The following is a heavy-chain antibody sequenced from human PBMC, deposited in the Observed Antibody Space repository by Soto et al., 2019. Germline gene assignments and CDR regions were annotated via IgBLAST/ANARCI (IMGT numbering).Heavy chain of an antibody. D-gene: IGHD6-6*01. CDR1: GFTVSSNY. CDR2: IYSGGST. CDR3: ARKFGSSSVLRRDYYYGMDV. V-gene: IGHV3-53*01. J-gene: IGHJ6*02. Sequence: PGGSLRLSCAASGFTVSSNYMSWVRQAPGKGLEWVSVIYSGGSTYYADSVKGRFTISRDNSKNTLYLQMNSLRAEDTAVYYCARKFGSSSVLRRDYYYGMDVWGQGTTVTVSS.